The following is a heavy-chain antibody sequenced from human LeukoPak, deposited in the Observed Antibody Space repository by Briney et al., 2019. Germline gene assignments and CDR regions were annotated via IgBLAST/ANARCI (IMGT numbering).Heavy chain of an antibody. V-gene: IGHV3-23*01. J-gene: IGHJ4*02. CDR1: GFTFISYA. D-gene: IGHD5-24*01. CDR2: ISGSGDNT. CDR3: AKDVEMATISFDY. Sequence: PGGSLRLSCAASGFTFISYAVGWVRQAPGKGLEWVAAISGSGDNTYYADSVKGRFTISRDISRDNSKNTVYLQMNSLRAEDTAVYYCAKDVEMATISFDYWGQGTLVTVSS.